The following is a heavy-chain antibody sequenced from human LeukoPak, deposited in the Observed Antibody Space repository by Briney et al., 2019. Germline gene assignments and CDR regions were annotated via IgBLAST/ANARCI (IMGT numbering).Heavy chain of an antibody. CDR1: GFSLTTSGVG. D-gene: IGHD2-2*01. CDR3: APSKRHFSSPSLDY. V-gene: IGHV2-5*02. Sequence: SGPTLVNPTQTLTLTCTFSGFSLTTSGVGVGWIRQPPGKALEWLALIYWDDDKRYSPSLKTRLTITKDTSKNQVVLTVTNMDPVDTATYYCAPSKRHFSSPSLDYWGQGTLVTVSS. CDR2: IYWDDDK. J-gene: IGHJ4*02.